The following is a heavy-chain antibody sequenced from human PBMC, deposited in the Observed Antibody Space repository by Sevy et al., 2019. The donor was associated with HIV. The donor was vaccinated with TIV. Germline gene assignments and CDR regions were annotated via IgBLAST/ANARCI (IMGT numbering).Heavy chain of an antibody. CDR1: GFTFSSYS. V-gene: IGHV3-21*01. J-gene: IGHJ3*02. Sequence: GGSLRLSCAASGFTFSSYSMNWVRQAPGKGLEWVSSISSSSSYIYYADSVKGRFTISRDNAKNSLYLQMNSLRAEETAVYYCARTNSLLNDAFDIWGQGTMVTVSS. CDR3: ARTNSLLNDAFDI. D-gene: IGHD2-15*01. CDR2: ISSSSSYI.